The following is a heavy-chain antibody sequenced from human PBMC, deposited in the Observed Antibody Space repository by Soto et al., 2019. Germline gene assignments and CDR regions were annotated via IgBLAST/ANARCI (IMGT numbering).Heavy chain of an antibody. J-gene: IGHJ4*02. Sequence: PGGSLRLSCAASGFSFSSYLMSWVRQAPGKELEWVANIAHDGSERYYVDSVKGRFTISRDNAKNSLYLQVNSLRAEDTAVYYCAREDHSTYNYWGQGTLVTVSS. CDR2: IAHDGSER. V-gene: IGHV3-7*04. CDR3: AREDHSTYNY. D-gene: IGHD4-4*01. CDR1: GFSFSSYL.